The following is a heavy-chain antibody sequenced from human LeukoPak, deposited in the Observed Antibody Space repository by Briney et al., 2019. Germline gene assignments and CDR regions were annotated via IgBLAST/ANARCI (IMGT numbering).Heavy chain of an antibody. V-gene: IGHV3-21*01. D-gene: IGHD2-15*01. CDR1: VFTFSTYG. CDR2: ISSRGNYI. J-gene: IGHJ4*02. CDR3: AREMVGYSGVFDY. Sequence: AGGSLRLSCAASVFTFSTYGMRWFRQAPGKGLDLVSSISSRGNYIYYADSVKGRFTTPRDNAKNSLYLQMNSLRAEDTAVYYCAREMVGYSGVFDYWGQGNLVTVSS.